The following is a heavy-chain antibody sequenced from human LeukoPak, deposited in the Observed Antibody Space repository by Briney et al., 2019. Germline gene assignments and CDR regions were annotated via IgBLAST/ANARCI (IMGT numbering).Heavy chain of an antibody. CDR1: GGTFSSYA. CDR2: IIPIFGTA. CDR3: ARGHVDTAMVRE. V-gene: IGHV1-69*05. Sequence: SVKVSCKASGGTFSSYAISWVRQAPGQGLEWMGGIIPIFGTANYAQKFQGRVTITTDESTSTAYMELSSLRSEDTAVYYCARGHVDTAMVREWGQGTLITVSS. J-gene: IGHJ4*02. D-gene: IGHD5-18*01.